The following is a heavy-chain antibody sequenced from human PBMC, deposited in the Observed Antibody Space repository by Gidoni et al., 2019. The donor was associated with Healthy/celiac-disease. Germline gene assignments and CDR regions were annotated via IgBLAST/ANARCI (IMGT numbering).Heavy chain of an antibody. CDR3: ARSSVVVVPAATGDAFDI. Sequence: QVQLQESGPGLVKPSQTLSLTCTVSGGSTSSGDYYWSWIRQPPGKGLVWIGYIYYSGSTYYNPSLKSRVTISVDASKNQFSLKLGSVTAADTAVYYCARSSVVVVPAATGDAFDIWGQGTMVTVSS. CDR1: GGSTSSGDYY. CDR2: IYYSGST. V-gene: IGHV4-30-4*01. J-gene: IGHJ3*02. D-gene: IGHD2-2*01.